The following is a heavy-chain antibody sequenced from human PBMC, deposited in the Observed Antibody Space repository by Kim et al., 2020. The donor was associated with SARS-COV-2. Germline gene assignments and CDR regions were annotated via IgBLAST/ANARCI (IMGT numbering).Heavy chain of an antibody. J-gene: IGHJ4*02. D-gene: IGHD3-9*01. Sequence: PSFQGHVTISADKSISTAYLQWSSLKASDTAMYYCARFSVGTGYYTDFDYWGQGTLVTVSS. V-gene: IGHV5-10-1*01. CDR3: ARFSVGTGYYTDFDY.